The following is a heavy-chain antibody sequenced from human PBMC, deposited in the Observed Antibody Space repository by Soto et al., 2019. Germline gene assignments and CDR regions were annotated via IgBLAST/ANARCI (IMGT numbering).Heavy chain of an antibody. J-gene: IGHJ6*02. CDR3: ARAKCRHPHFDQLCYSSWEPYYYGMDV. V-gene: IGHV1-69*06. D-gene: IGHD6-13*01. CDR1: GGTFSSYA. Sequence: SVKVSCKASGGTFSSYAISWVRQAPGQGLEWMGGIIPIFGTANYAQKFQGRVTITADKSTSTAYMELSSLRSEDTAVYYCARAKCRHPHFDQLCYSSWEPYYYGMDVWGQGTTVTVSS. CDR2: IIPIFGTA.